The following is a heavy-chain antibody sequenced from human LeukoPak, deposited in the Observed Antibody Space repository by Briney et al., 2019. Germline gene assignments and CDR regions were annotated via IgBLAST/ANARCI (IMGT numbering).Heavy chain of an antibody. D-gene: IGHD4-23*01. J-gene: IGHJ4*02. Sequence: ASVKVSCKTSGYTYAAYYIHWVRQAPGQGLEWMGWITPNSGGTNYAQKFQGRVTMTRDTSISTAYMELSILRSDDTAVYYCARGGGDNSGAPFDEWGQGTLVPVSS. V-gene: IGHV1-2*02. CDR1: GYTYAAYY. CDR3: ARGGGDNSGAPFDE. CDR2: ITPNSGGT.